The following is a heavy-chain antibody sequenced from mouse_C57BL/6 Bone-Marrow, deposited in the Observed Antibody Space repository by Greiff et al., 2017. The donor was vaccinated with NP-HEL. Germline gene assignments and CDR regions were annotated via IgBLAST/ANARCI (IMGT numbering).Heavy chain of an antibody. CDR1: GFTFSDYY. V-gene: IGHV5-4*02. CDR3: ARGFYGTPFAY. J-gene: IGHJ3*01. D-gene: IGHD1-1*01. Sequence: EVKLVESGGGLVKPGGSLKLSCAASGFTFSDYYMYWVRQTPEKRLEWVATISDGSSYTYYPDSVKGRFTISRDDAKNNLYLQMSSLKSEDTAMYYCARGFYGTPFAYWGQGTLVTVSS. CDR2: ISDGSSYT.